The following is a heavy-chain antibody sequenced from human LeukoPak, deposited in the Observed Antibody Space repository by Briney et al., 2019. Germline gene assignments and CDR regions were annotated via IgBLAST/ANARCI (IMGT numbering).Heavy chain of an antibody. D-gene: IGHD3-10*01. CDR2: ISGSGGGT. J-gene: IGHJ4*02. V-gene: IGHV3-23*01. Sequence: GGSLRLSCAASGFTFSSSAMSWVRQPPGKGLAWVSTISGSGGGTYYADSVKGRFTISRDNSKNTLYLQMNSLRAEDTAVFYCGKLFYSSGMYHFDYWGQGTLVTVSS. CDR3: GKLFYSSGMYHFDY. CDR1: GFTFSSSA.